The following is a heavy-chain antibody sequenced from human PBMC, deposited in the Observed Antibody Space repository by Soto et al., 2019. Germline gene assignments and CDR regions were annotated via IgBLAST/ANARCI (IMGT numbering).Heavy chain of an antibody. Sequence: GASVKVSCKASGYTFTSYAMHWVRQAPGQGLEWMGRIIPILGIANYAQKFQGRVTITADKSTSTAYMELSSLRSEDTAVYYCARDGPRLVIIHEAWFDPWGQGTLVTVSS. CDR2: IIPILGIA. CDR1: GYTFTSYA. D-gene: IGHD3-9*01. J-gene: IGHJ5*02. V-gene: IGHV1-69*04. CDR3: ARDGPRLVIIHEAWFDP.